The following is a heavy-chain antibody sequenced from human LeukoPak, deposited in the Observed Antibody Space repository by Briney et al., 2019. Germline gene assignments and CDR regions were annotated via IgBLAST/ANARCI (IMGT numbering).Heavy chain of an antibody. Sequence: GASVKVSCKASGYTFTSYYMHWVRQAPGQGLEWMGIINPSGGSTSYAQKFQGRVTMTRDTSISTAYMELSRLKSEDTAVYYCAREAYSYGEGFDFWGQGTLVTVSS. CDR1: GYTFTSYY. CDR2: INPSGGST. CDR3: AREAYSYGEGFDF. J-gene: IGHJ4*02. V-gene: IGHV1-46*01. D-gene: IGHD5-18*01.